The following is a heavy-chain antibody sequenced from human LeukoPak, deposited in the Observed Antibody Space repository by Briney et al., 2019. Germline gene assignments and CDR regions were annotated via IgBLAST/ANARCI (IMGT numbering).Heavy chain of an antibody. D-gene: IGHD6-19*01. CDR2: IKEDGSEK. CDR3: ARKTSGRSDY. Sequence: GGSLRLSCAASGFTFSSYWISWVRQAPGKGLEWVANIKEDGSEKYYVDSVKGRFTISRDNAKNSLYLQMNSLRAEDAAVYYCARKTSGRSDYWGQGTLVTVSS. CDR1: GFTFSSYW. J-gene: IGHJ4*02. V-gene: IGHV3-7*01.